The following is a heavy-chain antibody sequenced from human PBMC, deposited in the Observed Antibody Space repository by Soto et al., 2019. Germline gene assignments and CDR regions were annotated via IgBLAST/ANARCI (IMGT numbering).Heavy chain of an antibody. D-gene: IGHD1-1*01. Sequence: SETLSLTCTVSGGSISSYYWSWIRQPPGKGLEWIGYIYYSGGTNYNPSLKSRVTISVDTSKNQFSLKLGSVTAADTAVYYCARNWNDDWFDPWGQGTLVTVSS. CDR2: IYYSGGT. V-gene: IGHV4-59*08. CDR1: GGSISSYY. J-gene: IGHJ5*02. CDR3: ARNWNDDWFDP.